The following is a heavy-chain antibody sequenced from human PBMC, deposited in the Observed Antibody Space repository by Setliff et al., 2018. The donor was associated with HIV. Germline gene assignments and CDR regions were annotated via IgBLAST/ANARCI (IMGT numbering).Heavy chain of an antibody. CDR3: AREGDGRINIIRGVESYFYYGMDV. D-gene: IGHD3-10*01. CDR1: GGSIDNNKYY. V-gene: IGHV4-39*07. CDR2: IYHTGRT. Sequence: PSETLSLTCSVSGGSIDNNKYYWTWIRQPPGKGLEWTGSIYHTGRTYYNRSLESRLTISIDTSKNQFSLKLMSVTAADTAVYYCAREGDGRINIIRGVESYFYYGMDVWGQGTTVTVSS. J-gene: IGHJ6*02.